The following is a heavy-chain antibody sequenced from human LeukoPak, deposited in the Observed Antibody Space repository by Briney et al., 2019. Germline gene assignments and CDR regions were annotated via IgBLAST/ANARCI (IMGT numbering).Heavy chain of an antibody. Sequence: GGSLRLSCAASGFTFSSYSMNWVRQAPGEGLEWVSSISSSSSYIYYADSVKGRFTISRDNAKNSLYLQMNSLRAEDTAVYYCARLPDYDAFDIWGQGTMVTVSS. CDR2: ISSSSSYI. CDR3: ARLPDYDAFDI. CDR1: GFTFSSYS. D-gene: IGHD4-11*01. J-gene: IGHJ3*02. V-gene: IGHV3-21*01.